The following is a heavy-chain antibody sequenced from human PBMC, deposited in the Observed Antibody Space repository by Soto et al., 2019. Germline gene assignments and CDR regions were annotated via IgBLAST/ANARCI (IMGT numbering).Heavy chain of an antibody. V-gene: IGHV1-18*01. CDR1: GYRFTSYG. D-gene: IGHD2-15*01. Sequence: SAEVCCKASGYRFTSYGISWVRQDPGQGLEWMGWISAYNGNTNYAQKLQGRVTMTTDTSTSTAYMELRSLRSDDTAVYYCARSIVVVVAATSAFDIWGQGTMVTVSS. CDR2: ISAYNGNT. CDR3: ARSIVVVVAATSAFDI. J-gene: IGHJ3*02.